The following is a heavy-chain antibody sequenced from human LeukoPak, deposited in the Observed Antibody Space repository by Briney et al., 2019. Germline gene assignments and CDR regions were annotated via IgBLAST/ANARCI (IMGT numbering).Heavy chain of an antibody. D-gene: IGHD3-16*01. J-gene: IGHJ3*02. V-gene: IGHV4-59*08. CDR1: GGSIRSYY. CDR2: TYYSGST. CDR3: ATSSKGGLEAFDI. Sequence: SETLSLTCTVYGGSIRSYYWNWIRQPPGRGLEWIGYTYYSGSTNYNPSLKSRVTISVDTSKNQFSLKMSSVTAANTAVYYCATSSKGGLEAFDIWGQGTMVTVSS.